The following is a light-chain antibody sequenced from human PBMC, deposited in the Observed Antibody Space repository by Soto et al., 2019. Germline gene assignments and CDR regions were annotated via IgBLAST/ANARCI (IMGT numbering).Light chain of an antibody. CDR2: GAS. CDR3: QQYGSSGT. J-gene: IGKJ1*01. Sequence: EIVLTQSPGTLSLSPGERATLSCRASQSVSSSSLAWYQQKRGQAPRLLIHGASNRATGIPDRFSGSGSGTDLTLTIRRLEHEDFAGYYCQQYGSSGTFGHGTKVDSK. V-gene: IGKV3-20*01. CDR1: QSVSSSS.